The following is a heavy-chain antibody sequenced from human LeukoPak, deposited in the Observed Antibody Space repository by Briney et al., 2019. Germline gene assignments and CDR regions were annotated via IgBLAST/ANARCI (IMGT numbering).Heavy chain of an antibody. Sequence: ASVKVSCKASGYTFTSYGISWVRQAPGQGLEWMGWISAYNGNTNYAQKLQGRVTMTTDTSTSTAYMELRSLRPDDTAVYYCAREIDSSGYYLFDYWGQGTLVTVSS. V-gene: IGHV1-18*01. J-gene: IGHJ4*02. CDR1: GYTFTSYG. D-gene: IGHD3-22*01. CDR2: ISAYNGNT. CDR3: AREIDSSGYYLFDY.